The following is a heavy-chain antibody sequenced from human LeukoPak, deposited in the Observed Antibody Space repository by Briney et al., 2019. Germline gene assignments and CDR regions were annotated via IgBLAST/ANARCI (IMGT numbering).Heavy chain of an antibody. CDR1: GYTFTGYY. J-gene: IGHJ3*02. CDR2: INPNSGGT. Sequence: ASVKVSCKASGYTFTGYYMHWVRQAPGQGLEWMGWINPNSGGTNYAQKFQGRVTMTRDTSISTAYMELSRLRSEDTVVYYCAREAGYGSGSYLHDAFDIWGQGTMVTVSS. V-gene: IGHV1-2*02. CDR3: AREAGYGSGSYLHDAFDI. D-gene: IGHD3-10*01.